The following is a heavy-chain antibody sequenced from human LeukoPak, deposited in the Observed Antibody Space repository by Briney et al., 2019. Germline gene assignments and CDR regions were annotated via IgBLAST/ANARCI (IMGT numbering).Heavy chain of an antibody. V-gene: IGHV3-43*01. CDR3: AKSPWSYYDSRGPFLS. CDR1: GFTFEDYT. Sequence: PGGSLRLSCAASGFTFEDYTIHWVRKAPGKGLEWVSLISWDDHTTNYADSVKGRFTISRDNSKSSLYLQMNSLRTEDTALYYCAKSPWSYYDSRGPFLSWGQGTLVTVSS. D-gene: IGHD3-22*01. CDR2: ISWDDHTT. J-gene: IGHJ4*02.